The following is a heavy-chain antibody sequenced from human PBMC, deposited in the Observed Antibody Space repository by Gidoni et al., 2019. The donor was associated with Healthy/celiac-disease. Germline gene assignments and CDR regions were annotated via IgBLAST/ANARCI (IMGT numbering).Heavy chain of an antibody. CDR3: ARRNGTLGDAFDI. Sequence: EVQLVQSGAEVKKPGESLKISGKGSGYRFTSYWLGWVRQMPGKGLEWMGITYRGDSDTRYSPSFQGKVTISADKSISTAYLQWSSLKASDTAMYYCARRNGTLGDAFDIWGQGTMVTVSS. CDR1: GYRFTSYW. CDR2: TYRGDSDT. V-gene: IGHV5-51*01. J-gene: IGHJ3*02. D-gene: IGHD7-27*01.